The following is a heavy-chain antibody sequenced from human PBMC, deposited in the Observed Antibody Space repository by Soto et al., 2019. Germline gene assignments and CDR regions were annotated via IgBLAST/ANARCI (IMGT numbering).Heavy chain of an antibody. J-gene: IGHJ6*02. CDR1: GYSFTSYW. CDR3: ARLSRYYYYGMDV. V-gene: IGHV5-51*01. Sequence: GGSLKISCKGSGYSFTSYWIGWVRQMPGKGLEWMGIIYPGDSDTRYSPSFQGQVTISADKSISTAYLQWSSLKASDTAMYYCARLSRYYYYGMDVWGQGTTVRVS. CDR2: IYPGDSDT.